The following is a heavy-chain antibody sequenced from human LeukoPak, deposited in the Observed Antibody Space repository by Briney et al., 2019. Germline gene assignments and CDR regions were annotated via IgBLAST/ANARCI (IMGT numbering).Heavy chain of an antibody. CDR3: VRDLYSRSPYFDV. CDR1: GFNFASYA. D-gene: IGHD2-21*01. CDR2: ISYDGGDK. J-gene: IGHJ4*02. Sequence: GGSLRLSCTATGFNFASYAMYWVRQAPGRGLEWVASISYDGGDKYYVNSVKGRFFISKDSSMTTLFLDMNSLRPEDTALYYCVRDLYSRSPYFDVWGQGTLVTVSS. V-gene: IGHV3-30*03.